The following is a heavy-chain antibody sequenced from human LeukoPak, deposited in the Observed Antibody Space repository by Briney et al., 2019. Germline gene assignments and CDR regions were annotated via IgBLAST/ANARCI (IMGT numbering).Heavy chain of an antibody. D-gene: IGHD5-24*01. CDR2: IKSKTDGGTT. Sequence: PGGSLRLSCAASGFTFSNAWMSWVRQAPGKGLEWVGRIKSKTDGGTTDYAAPVKGRFTISRDDSKNTLYLQMNSLKTEDTAVYYCTAQMATIDPDAFDIWGQGTMVTVSS. J-gene: IGHJ3*02. CDR1: GFTFSNAW. CDR3: TAQMATIDPDAFDI. V-gene: IGHV3-15*01.